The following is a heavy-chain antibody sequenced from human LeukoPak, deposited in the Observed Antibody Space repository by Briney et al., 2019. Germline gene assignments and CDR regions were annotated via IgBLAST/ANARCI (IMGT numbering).Heavy chain of an antibody. CDR2: IGQDGTEK. V-gene: IGHV3-7*03. Sequence: GGSLRLSCAASGFAFNTYWMSWVRQAPGKGLEWVANIGQDGTEKHHVDSVRGRYTISRDNAKNSVFLQMNSLRAEDTAVYYCARDRDGKDYWGQGTLVTVSS. J-gene: IGHJ4*02. CDR1: GFAFNTYW. CDR3: ARDRDGKDY. D-gene: IGHD1-1*01.